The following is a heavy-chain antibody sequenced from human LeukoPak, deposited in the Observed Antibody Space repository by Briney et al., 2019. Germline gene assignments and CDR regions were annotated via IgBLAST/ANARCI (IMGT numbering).Heavy chain of an antibody. CDR3: ARGSDYYYYMDV. J-gene: IGHJ6*03. V-gene: IGHV4-30-4*08. D-gene: IGHD2-15*01. CDR1: GSSISSGDYY. Sequence: SSQTLSLTCTVSGSSISSGDYYWSWIRQPPGKGLEWIGYIYYSGSTYYNPSLKSRVTISVDTSKNQFSLKLSSVTAADTAVYYCARGSDYYYYMDVWGKGTTVTVSS. CDR2: IYYSGST.